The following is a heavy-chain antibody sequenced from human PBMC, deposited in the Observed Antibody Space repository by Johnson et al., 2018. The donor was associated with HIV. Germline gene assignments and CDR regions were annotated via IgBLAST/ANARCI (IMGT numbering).Heavy chain of an antibody. CDR3: ARGRGWSGSRVKAFDI. CDR2: ISRSGSK. D-gene: IGHD1-26*01. J-gene: IGHJ3*02. CDR1: GFTFSDDY. V-gene: IGHV3-11*04. Sequence: QVQLVESGGGLVKPGGSLRLSCAASGFTFSDDYMSWIRQAPGKGLEWVSYISRSGSKYYAASVKGRFIISRDNSKNTLYLQMNSLRAEDTAVYYCARGRGWSGSRVKAFDIWGQGTLVTVSS.